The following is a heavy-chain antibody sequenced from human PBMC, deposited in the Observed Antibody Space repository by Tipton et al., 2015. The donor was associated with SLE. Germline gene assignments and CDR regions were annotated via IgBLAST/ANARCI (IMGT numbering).Heavy chain of an antibody. D-gene: IGHD3-22*01. V-gene: IGHV3-49*03. CDR3: TSLTIQNYYDSSGALDY. CDR2: IRSKAYGGTT. J-gene: IGHJ4*02. CDR1: GFSFGDYA. Sequence: SLRLSCTASGFSFGDYAMLWFRQAPWKGLEWVGFIRSKAYGGTTEYAASVKGRFTISRDDSHSIAYMQMNSLKTEDTAVYYCTSLTIQNYYDSSGALDYWGKGTLVTVSA.